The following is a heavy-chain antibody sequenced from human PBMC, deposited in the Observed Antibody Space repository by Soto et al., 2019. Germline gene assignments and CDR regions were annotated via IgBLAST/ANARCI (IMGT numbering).Heavy chain of an antibody. D-gene: IGHD3-9*01. J-gene: IGHJ4*02. CDR1: GYTFSNFG. V-gene: IGHV1-18*01. Sequence: ASVKVSCKASGYTFSNFGISWVRQAPGQGLEWLGWISTDNGDTKYAQKFQGRVTMTTDTATTTVYMELGSLKPDDTAVYYCTRDAKYYDILTGYFVNDYWGQGTLVTV. CDR3: TRDAKYYDILTGYFVNDY. CDR2: ISTDNGDT.